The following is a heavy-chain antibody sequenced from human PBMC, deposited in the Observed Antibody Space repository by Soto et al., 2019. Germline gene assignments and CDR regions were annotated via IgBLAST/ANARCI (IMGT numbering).Heavy chain of an antibody. CDR3: ARGRYGDY. D-gene: IGHD1-1*01. CDR2: ISAHNGNT. CDR1: VYAFTTYG. Sequence: QVHLVQTGAAVKKPGASVKVSCKGSVYAFTTYGITWVRQAPGQGLEWMGWISAHNGNTNYAQKLQGRVTVTRDTSTSTAYMELRSLRSDDTAVYYCARGRYGDYWGQGDLVTVSS. J-gene: IGHJ4*02. V-gene: IGHV1-18*01.